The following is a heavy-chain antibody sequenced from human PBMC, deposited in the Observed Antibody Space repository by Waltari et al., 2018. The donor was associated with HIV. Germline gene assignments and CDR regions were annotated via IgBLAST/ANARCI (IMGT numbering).Heavy chain of an antibody. CDR3: ARDNYITMVRGVIPSYWFDP. D-gene: IGHD3-10*01. CDR1: GGTFSSYA. Sequence: QVQLVQSGAEVKKPGSSVKVSCKASGGTFSSYAISWVRQAPGHGLEWMGGIIPIFGTANYAQKFQGRVTITADESTSTAYMELSSLRSEDTAVYYCARDNYITMVRGVIPSYWFDPWGQGTLVTVSS. J-gene: IGHJ5*02. V-gene: IGHV1-69*01. CDR2: IIPIFGTA.